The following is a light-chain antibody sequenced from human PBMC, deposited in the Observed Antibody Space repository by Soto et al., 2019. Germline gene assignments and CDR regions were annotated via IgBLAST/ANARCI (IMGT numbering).Light chain of an antibody. CDR3: QRRSNWPPYT. CDR1: QSVSSY. J-gene: IGKJ2*01. CDR2: DAS. Sequence: EIVLTQSPATLSLSPGERATLSCRASQSVSSYLAWYQQKPGQAPRLLIYDASNRATGIPARFSGSGSGTDFPLTISSLEPEDFAVYYCQRRSNWPPYTFGQGTKLEI. V-gene: IGKV3-11*01.